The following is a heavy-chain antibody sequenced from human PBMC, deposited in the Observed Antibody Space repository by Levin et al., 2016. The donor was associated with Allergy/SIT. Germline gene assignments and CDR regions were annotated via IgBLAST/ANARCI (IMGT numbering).Heavy chain of an antibody. Sequence: GGSLRLSCAASGFTFSNAWMSWVRQAPGKGLEWVGRIKSKTDGGTTDYAAPVKGRFTISRDDSKNTLYLQMNSLKTEDTAVYYCTTRASGWPPVWFDPWGQGTLVTVSS. CDR2: IKSKTDGGTT. CDR3: TTRASGWPPVWFDP. J-gene: IGHJ5*02. CDR1: GFTFSNAW. D-gene: IGHD6-19*01. V-gene: IGHV3-15*01.